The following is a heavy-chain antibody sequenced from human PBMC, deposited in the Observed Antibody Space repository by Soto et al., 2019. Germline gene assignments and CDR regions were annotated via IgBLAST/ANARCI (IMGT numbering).Heavy chain of an antibody. CDR1: GFTFSSYA. CDR3: ASIGAVAARRGNWFDP. D-gene: IGHD6-6*01. J-gene: IGHJ5*02. V-gene: IGHV3-30-3*01. CDR2: ISYDGSNK. Sequence: GGSLRLSCAASGFTFSSYAMHWVRQAPGKGLEWVAVISYDGSNKYYADSVKGRFTISRDNSKNTLYLQMNSLRAEDTAVYYCASIGAVAARRGNWFDPWGQGTLVTVSS.